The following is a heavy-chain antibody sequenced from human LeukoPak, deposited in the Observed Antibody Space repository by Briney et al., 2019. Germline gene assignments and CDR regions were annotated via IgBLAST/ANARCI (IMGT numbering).Heavy chain of an antibody. Sequence: ASVKVSCKASGYTFTGYYIHWVRQAPGQGLEWMGWINPNSGGTNYAQKFQGRVTMTRDTSISTAYMDLSRLRSDDTAMYYCARERGDYDILTDYYEGNCFDPWGQGTLVTVSS. CDR2: INPNSGGT. D-gene: IGHD3-9*01. J-gene: IGHJ5*02. V-gene: IGHV1-2*02. CDR3: ARERGDYDILTDYYEGNCFDP. CDR1: GYTFTGYY.